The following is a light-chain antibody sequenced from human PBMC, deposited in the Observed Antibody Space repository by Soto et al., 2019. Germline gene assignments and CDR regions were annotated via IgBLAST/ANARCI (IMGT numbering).Light chain of an antibody. CDR1: NIGRQS. CDR2: DDS. Sequence: SYELTQPPSVSGAPGQTASITCGGDNIGRQSVHWYQQRPNQAPVLVVYDDSDRPAGIPERLSGSNSGNTDTLTISRVEAGHEADFYCQVCHSSNDHCVFGSGTKVTVL. CDR3: QVCHSSNDHCV. J-gene: IGLJ1*01. V-gene: IGLV3-21*02.